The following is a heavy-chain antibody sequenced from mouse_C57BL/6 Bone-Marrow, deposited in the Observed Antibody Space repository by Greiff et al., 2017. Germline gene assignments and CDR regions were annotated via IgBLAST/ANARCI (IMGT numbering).Heavy chain of an antibody. CDR3: ARGDGVLGDWYFDV. D-gene: IGHD2-3*01. CDR1: GFTFSSYA. V-gene: IGHV5-4*01. J-gene: IGHJ1*03. CDR2: ISDGGSYT. Sequence: EVQGVESGGGLVKPGGSLKLSCAASGFTFSSYAMSWVRQTPEKRLEWVATISDGGSYTYYPDNVKGRFTISRDNAKNNLYLQMSHLKSEDTAMYYCARGDGVLGDWYFDVWGTGTTVTVSS.